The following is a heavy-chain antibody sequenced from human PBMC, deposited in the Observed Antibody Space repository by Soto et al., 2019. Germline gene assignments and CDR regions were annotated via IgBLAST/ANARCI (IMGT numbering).Heavy chain of an antibody. Sequence: ASVKFSCKASGYTFTSYGISWVRQAPGQVLECMVWISAYNGNTNYXXKLQGRVXXTTDTSTSTAXMELRXLRSDDTAVXYCARGFSGGSSSCYDYWCQGTLVTVSS. V-gene: IGHV1-18*01. J-gene: IGHJ4*02. D-gene: IGHD6-13*01. CDR2: ISAYNGNT. CDR3: ARGFSGGSSSCYDY. CDR1: GYTFTSYG.